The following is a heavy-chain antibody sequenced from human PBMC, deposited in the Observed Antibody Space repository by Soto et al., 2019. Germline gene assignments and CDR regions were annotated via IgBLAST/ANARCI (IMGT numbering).Heavy chain of an antibody. CDR1: GGSISSSNW. Sequence: PSETLSLTCAVSGGSISSSNWWSWVRQPPGKGLEWIGEIYHSGSTNYNPSLKSRVTISVDKSKNQFSLKLSSVTAADTAVYYCARPNSGYYDFWSGYYRDNWFDPRGQGTLVTVSS. CDR3: ARPNSGYYDFWSGYYRDNWFDP. J-gene: IGHJ5*02. V-gene: IGHV4-4*02. D-gene: IGHD3-3*01. CDR2: IYHSGST.